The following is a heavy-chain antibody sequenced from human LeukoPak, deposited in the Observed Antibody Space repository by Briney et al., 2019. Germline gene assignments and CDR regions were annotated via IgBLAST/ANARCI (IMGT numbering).Heavy chain of an antibody. CDR1: GFTFRNYG. D-gene: IGHD2-8*02. Sequence: GGSLRLSCAASGFTFRNYGMHWVRQATGKGLEWVSFIWSDGNNRFYADSVKGRFTISRDNSKNMLYLQMDTLRAEDTALYYCAKDPGASVSGFYMDVWGKGTTVVVSS. J-gene: IGHJ6*03. CDR3: AKDPGASVSGFYMDV. V-gene: IGHV3-30*02. CDR2: IWSDGNNR.